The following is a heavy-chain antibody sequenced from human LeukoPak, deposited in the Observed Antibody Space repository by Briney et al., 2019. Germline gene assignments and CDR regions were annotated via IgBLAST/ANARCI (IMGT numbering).Heavy chain of an antibody. V-gene: IGHV4-34*01. J-gene: IGHJ4*02. Sequence: SETLSLTCAVYGGSFSGYYWSWIRQPPGKGLEWIGEINHSGSTNYNPSLKSRVTISADTSKNQFSLKLSSVTAADTAVYYCADRGEQQLVTGGYWGQGTLVTVSS. CDR2: INHSGST. D-gene: IGHD6-13*01. CDR3: ADRGEQQLVTGGY. CDR1: GGSFSGYY.